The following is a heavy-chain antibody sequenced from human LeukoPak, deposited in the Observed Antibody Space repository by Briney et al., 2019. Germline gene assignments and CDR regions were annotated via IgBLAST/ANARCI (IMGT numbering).Heavy chain of an antibody. CDR1: GLTFSDAW. CDR3: AKQGNYGEVID. V-gene: IGHV3-15*01. D-gene: IGHD4-17*01. CDR2: IKRQVDGGTT. J-gene: IGHJ4*02. Sequence: GESLRLSCAASGLTFSDAWMMWVRQAPGKGLEWVGRIKRQVDGGTTDYAAPVTARFTISRDDSKTTIYLQMNSLKAGDTAVYYCAKQGNYGEVIDWGQGTLVTVSS.